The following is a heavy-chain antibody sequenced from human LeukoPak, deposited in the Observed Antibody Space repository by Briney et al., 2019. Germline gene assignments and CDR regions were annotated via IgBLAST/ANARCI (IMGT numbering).Heavy chain of an antibody. Sequence: PSETLSLSCTVSGGSISSSSYYWGWIRQPPGKGLEWIGSIYYSGSTYYNPSLKSRVTISVDTSKNQFSLKLSSVTAADTAVYYCARESHSSDFDYWGQGTLVTVSS. CDR3: ARESHSSDFDY. V-gene: IGHV4-39*02. J-gene: IGHJ4*02. D-gene: IGHD6-25*01. CDR1: GGSISSSSYY. CDR2: IYYSGST.